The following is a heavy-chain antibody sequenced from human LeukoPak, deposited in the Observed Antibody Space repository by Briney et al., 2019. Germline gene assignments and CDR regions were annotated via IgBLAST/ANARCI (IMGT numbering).Heavy chain of an antibody. CDR3: AKVPSILYSSSWFFDY. CDR1: GFTFSSSA. D-gene: IGHD6-13*01. V-gene: IGHV3-23*01. Sequence: GGSLRLSCAASGFTFSSSAMSWVRQAPGKGLEWVSAISNNGGYTYYADSVQGRFTISRDNSKNTLYLQMNSLRAEDTALYYCAKVPSILYSSSWFFDYWGQGVLVTVSS. CDR2: ISNNGGYT. J-gene: IGHJ4*02.